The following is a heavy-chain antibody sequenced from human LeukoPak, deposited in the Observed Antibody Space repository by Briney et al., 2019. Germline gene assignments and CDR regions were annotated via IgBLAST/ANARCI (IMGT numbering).Heavy chain of an antibody. CDR2: VYYSGST. CDR3: ARVGGYYDSSGYYHHFDY. J-gene: IGHJ4*02. CDR1: GYSISSGYY. Sequence: NPSETLSLTCTVSGYSISSGYYWGWIRQPPGKGLEWIGSVYYSGSTYYNPSLKSRVTISVDTSKNQFSLKLSSVTAADTAVYYCARVGGYYDSSGYYHHFDYWGQGTLVTVSS. D-gene: IGHD3-22*01. V-gene: IGHV4-38-2*02.